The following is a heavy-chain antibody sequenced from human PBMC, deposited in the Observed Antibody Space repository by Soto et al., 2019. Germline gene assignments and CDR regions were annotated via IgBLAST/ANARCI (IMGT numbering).Heavy chain of an antibody. CDR2: IATYNSNK. D-gene: IGHD3-10*01. J-gene: IGHJ5*02. Sequence: HLVQSGPEVKKPGASVTVSCKTSGDTFTNFGVSWVRQAPGQGLEWMGWIATYNSNKNYAQKFQGRLTLTTDTSTSTGYMELKSLEYDDTAVYYYARVLRGVVNWFDPWGQGTLVTVSS. V-gene: IGHV1-18*01. CDR1: GDTFTNFG. CDR3: ARVLRGVVNWFDP.